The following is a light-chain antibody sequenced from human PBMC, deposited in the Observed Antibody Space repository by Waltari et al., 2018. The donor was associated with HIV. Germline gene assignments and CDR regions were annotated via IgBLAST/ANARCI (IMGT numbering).Light chain of an antibody. CDR2: RNN. Sequence: QSVLTQPPSASGTPGLRVTLSCSGSRSNFGSLYVYWYLHLPGPAPKLLIYRNNQRPSGVPDRFSGSKAGTSASLAISGLRSEDEADYYCAAWGDSLSSYVFGTGTEVTVL. J-gene: IGLJ1*01. V-gene: IGLV1-47*01. CDR1: RSNFGSLY. CDR3: AAWGDSLSSYV.